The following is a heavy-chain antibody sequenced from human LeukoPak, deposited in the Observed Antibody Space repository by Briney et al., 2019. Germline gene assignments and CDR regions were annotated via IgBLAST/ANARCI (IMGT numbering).Heavy chain of an antibody. J-gene: IGHJ5*02. D-gene: IGHD2-21*01. V-gene: IGHV3-7*01. Sequence: PGGSVRLSCTASGFTFSSCWMSWVRQAPGKGLEWVANIKQDGSEKYYVDSVKGRFTISRDNAKNSLYLQMNSLRAEDTAVYYCAGPSNIGGDWFDPWGQGTLVTVSS. CDR1: GFTFSSCW. CDR3: AGPSNIGGDWFDP. CDR2: IKQDGSEK.